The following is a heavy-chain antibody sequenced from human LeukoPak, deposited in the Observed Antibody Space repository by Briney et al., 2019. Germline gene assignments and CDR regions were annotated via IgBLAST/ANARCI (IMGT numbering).Heavy chain of an antibody. D-gene: IGHD3-10*01. CDR2: IGIAGDT. Sequence: PGGSLRLSCAASGFTFSSYDMHWVRQGTGKGLEWVSGIGIAGDTYYPGSVKGRFTISRENAKNSLYLQMNSLRAGDTAVYYCARADPYYITMVRGVRGYYYGMDVWGQGTTVTVSS. CDR3: ARADPYYITMVRGVRGYYYGMDV. J-gene: IGHJ6*02. CDR1: GFTFSSYD. V-gene: IGHV3-13*01.